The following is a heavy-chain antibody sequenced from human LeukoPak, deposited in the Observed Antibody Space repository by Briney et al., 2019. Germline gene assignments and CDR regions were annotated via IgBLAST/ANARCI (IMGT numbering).Heavy chain of an antibody. CDR3: SRHVRMYSSSSTGDY. Sequence: PSETLSLTCTLSGGSISSRSYYWGGIRQPPGKGLEGIGSIYYRGSTYYNPSLKSRVTISVDTSKNQFSLKLSSGTAADTAVYYCSRHVRMYSSSSTGDYWGQGTLVTVSS. CDR2: IYYRGST. CDR1: GGSISSRSYY. D-gene: IGHD6-6*01. V-gene: IGHV4-39*01. J-gene: IGHJ4*02.